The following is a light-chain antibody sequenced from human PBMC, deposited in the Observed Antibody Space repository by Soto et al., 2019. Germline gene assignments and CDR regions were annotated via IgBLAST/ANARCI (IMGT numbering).Light chain of an antibody. CDR2: DAS. Sequence: IHMTQXPSSLXXSXXXXFTXXCQASQDISNYLNWYQQKPGKAPKLLIYDASNLEIGVPSRFSGSGSGTHFTFTISSLQTEDIGTYYCQQYDILPITFGRGTRLEIK. J-gene: IGKJ5*01. CDR1: QDISNY. V-gene: IGKV1-33*01. CDR3: QQYDILPIT.